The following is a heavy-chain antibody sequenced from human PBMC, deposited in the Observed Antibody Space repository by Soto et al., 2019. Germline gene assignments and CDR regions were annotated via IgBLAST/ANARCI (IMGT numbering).Heavy chain of an antibody. Sequence: GESLKISRKGSGYSFTSYWHSWVRQMPGKGREWMGRIDPSDSYTNDSPSFQGHVTISADKSISTAYLQWSSLKASDTAMYYCARYPHPGTAMVTRLSMDVWGQGTTVTVSS. CDR2: IDPSDSYT. CDR1: GYSFTSYW. CDR3: ARYPHPGTAMVTRLSMDV. V-gene: IGHV5-10-1*01. J-gene: IGHJ6*02. D-gene: IGHD5-18*01.